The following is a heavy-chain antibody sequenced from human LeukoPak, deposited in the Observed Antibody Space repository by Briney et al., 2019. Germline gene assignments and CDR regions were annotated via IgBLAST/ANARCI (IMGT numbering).Heavy chain of an antibody. V-gene: IGHV3-21*01. CDR2: FSSGSGYI. Sequence: GGSLRLSCAASGFTFSDYSMNWVRQAPGKGLEWVSSFSSGSGYIYYADSVKGRFTISRDNAKNSLYLQMNSLRAEDTAVYYCAREGGYCSGGVCRYFDYWGQGTLVTVSS. J-gene: IGHJ4*02. D-gene: IGHD2-8*02. CDR1: GFTFSDYS. CDR3: AREGGYCSGGVCRYFDY.